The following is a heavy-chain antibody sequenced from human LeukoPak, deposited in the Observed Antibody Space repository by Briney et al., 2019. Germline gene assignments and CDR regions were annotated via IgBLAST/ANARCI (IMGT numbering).Heavy chain of an antibody. J-gene: IGHJ6*03. CDR3: ARQIARGYGINFYYMDV. CDR2: IYYGGNT. D-gene: IGHD3-10*01. V-gene: IGHV4-38-2*01. CDR1: GYSIRSGYY. Sequence: SETLSLTCAVSGYSIRSGYYWGWIRQAPGKGLEWIGNIYYGGNTYYNPSLKNRLTISVDTSKNQFSLRLSPVAATDTAVYYCARQIARGYGINFYYMDVWGKGTTVTVSS.